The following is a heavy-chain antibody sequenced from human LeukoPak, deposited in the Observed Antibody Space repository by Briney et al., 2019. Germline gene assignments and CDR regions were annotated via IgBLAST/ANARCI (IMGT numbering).Heavy chain of an antibody. V-gene: IGHV4-34*01. CDR2: INHSGST. D-gene: IGHD2-2*02. CDR1: GGSFSGYY. Sequence: SETLSLTCAVYGGSFSGYYWSWIRQPPGKGLEWIGEINHSGSTNYNPSLKSRVTISVDTSKNQFSLKLSSVTAADTAVYYCARAGCSSTSCYREGYYFDYWGQGTLVTVSS. CDR3: ARAGCSSTSCYREGYYFDY. J-gene: IGHJ4*02.